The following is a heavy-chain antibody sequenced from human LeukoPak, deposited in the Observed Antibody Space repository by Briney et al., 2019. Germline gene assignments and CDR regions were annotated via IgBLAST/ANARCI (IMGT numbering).Heavy chain of an antibody. CDR1: GGSISSSSYY. CDR3: ARGDTAMVPRGY. V-gene: IGHV4-39*07. Sequence: SETVSLTCTVSGGSISSSSYYWGWIRQPPGKGLEWIGSIYYSGSTYYNPSLKSRVTISVDTSKNQFSLKLSSVTAADTAVYYCARGDTAMVPRGYWGQGTLVTVSS. J-gene: IGHJ4*02. CDR2: IYYSGST. D-gene: IGHD5-18*01.